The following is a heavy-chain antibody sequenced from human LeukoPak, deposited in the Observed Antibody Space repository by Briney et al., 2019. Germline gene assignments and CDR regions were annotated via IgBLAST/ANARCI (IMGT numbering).Heavy chain of an antibody. V-gene: IGHV4-61*02. Sequence: SETLSLTCTVSGGSISSGSYYWSWIRQPAGTGLEWIGRIFTSGSTKYNPSLKSRVTISVDTSKNQFSLKLSSVTAADTAVYYCARWLTIVDAFDIWGQGTMVTVSS. CDR1: GGSISSGSYY. CDR2: IFTSGST. CDR3: ARWLTIVDAFDI. D-gene: IGHD3-16*02. J-gene: IGHJ3*02.